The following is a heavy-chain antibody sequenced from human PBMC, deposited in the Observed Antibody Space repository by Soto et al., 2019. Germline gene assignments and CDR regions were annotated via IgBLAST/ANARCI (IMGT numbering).Heavy chain of an antibody. CDR3: AKNGPSSGSGAFDI. V-gene: IGHV3-30*18. CDR2: ISYDGNNK. Sequence: QVQLVESGGGVVQPGRSLRLSCAASGFTFSSYGIHWVRQAPGKGLEWVAVISYDGNNKYYADSVKGRFTISRDNSKSTLYLQMSSLRAEDTAVYYCAKNGPSSGSGAFDIWGQGTMVTVSS. CDR1: GFTFSSYG. J-gene: IGHJ3*02. D-gene: IGHD3-10*01.